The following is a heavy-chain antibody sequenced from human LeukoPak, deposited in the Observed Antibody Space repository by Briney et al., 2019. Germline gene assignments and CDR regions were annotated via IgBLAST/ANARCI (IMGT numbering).Heavy chain of an antibody. CDR3: ARTRGTAAAGAWTPFDI. CDR1: GFTFSTYA. J-gene: IGHJ3*02. V-gene: IGHV3-30*03. D-gene: IGHD6-13*01. CDR2: ISYDGRNK. Sequence: GGSLRLSCAASGFTFSTYAMNWVRQAPGKGLDWVALISYDGRNKYYADSVKGRFTISRDNSKNTLYLQMSSLRAEDTALYYCARTRGTAAAGAWTPFDIWGQGTMVTVSS.